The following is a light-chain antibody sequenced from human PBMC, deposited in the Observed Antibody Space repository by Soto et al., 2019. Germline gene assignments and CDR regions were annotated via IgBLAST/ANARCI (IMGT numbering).Light chain of an antibody. CDR1: SSDVGSDYL. CDR2: EGT. Sequence: QSALTQPASVSWSPGQSITISCTGTSSDVGSDYLVSWYQQHPGTAPKLIIYEGTKRPSGVSDRFSGSRSGNTASLTISGLQTEDEGDYFCCSYGDFRTSWVFGGGTKLTVL. J-gene: IGLJ3*02. V-gene: IGLV2-23*01. CDR3: CSYGDFRTSWV.